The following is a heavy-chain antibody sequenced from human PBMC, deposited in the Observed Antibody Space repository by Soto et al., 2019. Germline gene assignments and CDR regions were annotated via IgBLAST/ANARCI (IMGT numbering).Heavy chain of an antibody. CDR1: GGSISSGCYS. J-gene: IGHJ4*02. CDR3: AGLKYYDTSDYLAY. CDR2: IYHSGST. D-gene: IGHD3-22*01. Sequence: PSETLSLTCAVSGGSISSGCYSWSWIRQPPGKGLEWIGYIYHSGSTYYNPSLKSRVTISVDTSKNHFSLKLSSVTAADTAVYYCAGLKYYDTSDYLAYWGQGTLVTVSS. V-gene: IGHV4-30-2*03.